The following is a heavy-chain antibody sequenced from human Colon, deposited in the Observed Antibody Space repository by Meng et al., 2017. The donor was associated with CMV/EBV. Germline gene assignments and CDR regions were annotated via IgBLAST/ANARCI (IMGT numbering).Heavy chain of an antibody. V-gene: IGHV1-2*02. CDR2: INPNRGST. Sequence: ASVKVSCKASGYTFTDFYMHWVRLAPGQGLDWMGWINPNRGSTNYALKFQGRVTMTRDTSISTAYLELSRLGSDDTAVYYCARGGDVLRFSAWLTGGPFDYWGQGSLVTVSS. CDR1: GYTFTDFY. J-gene: IGHJ4*02. CDR3: ARGGDVLRFSAWLTGGPFDY. D-gene: IGHD3-3*01.